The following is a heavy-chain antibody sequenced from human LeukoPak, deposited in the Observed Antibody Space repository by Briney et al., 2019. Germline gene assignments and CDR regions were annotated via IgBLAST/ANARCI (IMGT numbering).Heavy chain of an antibody. CDR2: IYYSGST. CDR1: GGSISSSSYY. J-gene: IGHJ3*02. Sequence: SETLSLTCTVSGGSISSSSYYWGWIRQPPGKGLEWIGSIYYSGSTYYNPSLKSRVTISVDTSKNQLSLKLTSVTAADMAVYYCARDRSSGYYSDAFDIWGQGTMVTVSS. CDR3: ARDRSSGYYSDAFDI. V-gene: IGHV4-39*07. D-gene: IGHD3-22*01.